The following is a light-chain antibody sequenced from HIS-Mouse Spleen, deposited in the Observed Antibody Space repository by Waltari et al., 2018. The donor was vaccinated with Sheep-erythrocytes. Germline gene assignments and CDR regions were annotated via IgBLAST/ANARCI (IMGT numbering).Light chain of an antibody. CDR1: QSVLYSSNNKNY. CDR2: WAS. V-gene: IGKV4-1*01. J-gene: IGKJ1*01. Sequence: DIVMTQSPDSLAVSLGERATIHCKSSQSVLYSSNNKNYLAWYQQKPGQPPKLLIYWASTRESGVPDRFSGSGSGTDFTLTISSLQAEDVAVYYCQQCYSTPPTFGQGTKVEIK. CDR3: QQCYSTPPT.